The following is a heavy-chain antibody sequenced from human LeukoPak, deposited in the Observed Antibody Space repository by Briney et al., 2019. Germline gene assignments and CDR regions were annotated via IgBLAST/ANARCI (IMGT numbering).Heavy chain of an antibody. D-gene: IGHD2-15*01. Sequence: GGSLRLSCAASGFIFSNYDMNWVRQAPGKGLEWVAAISASGSATSYADSVRGRFTISRDNSKSTTYLQMNSLRAEDTAVYYCAKGYCSGGSCKSLFDYWGQGTLVTVSS. CDR3: AKGYCSGGSCKSLFDY. CDR2: ISASGSAT. J-gene: IGHJ4*02. V-gene: IGHV3-23*01. CDR1: GFIFSNYD.